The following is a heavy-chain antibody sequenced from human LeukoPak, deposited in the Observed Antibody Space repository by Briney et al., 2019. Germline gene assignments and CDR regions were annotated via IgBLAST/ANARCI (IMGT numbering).Heavy chain of an antibody. V-gene: IGHV4-4*07. CDR3: AREAAELGRSFDF. CDR1: GDSITGYF. J-gene: IGHJ4*02. D-gene: IGHD2-15*01. CDR2: IYTTGST. Sequence: SETLSLTCIVSGDSITGYFWCWIRQSAGKGLEWIGRIYTTGSTNYNPSLTSRVTMSVDTSKKQFSLKLTSVTAADTAVYYCAREAAELGRSFDFWGQGVLVTVSS.